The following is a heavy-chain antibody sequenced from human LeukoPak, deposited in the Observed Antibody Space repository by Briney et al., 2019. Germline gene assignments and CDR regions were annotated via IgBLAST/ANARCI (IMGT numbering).Heavy chain of an antibody. D-gene: IGHD5-12*01. CDR1: GYSFTNYW. J-gene: IGHJ4*02. CDR3: ARHRDSGYLVGNFDY. CDR2: IYPGDSDT. V-gene: IGHV5-51*01. Sequence: GESLKISCKTSGYSFTNYWIDWVRQMPGKGLEWMGIIYPGDSDTRYSPSFQGQVTISADKSIGTAYLQWSSLKASDTAMYYCARHRDSGYLVGNFDYWGQGTLVTVSS.